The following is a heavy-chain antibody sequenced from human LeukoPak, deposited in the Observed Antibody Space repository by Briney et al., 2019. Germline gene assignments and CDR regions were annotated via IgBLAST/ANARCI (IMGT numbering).Heavy chain of an antibody. D-gene: IGHD5-18*01. Sequence: GGSLRLSCAASGFTFSSYSMNWVRQAPGKGLEWVAVISYDGGNKYYADSVKGRFTISRDNSKNTLYLQMNSLRAEDTAVYYCASGVQLWFPFDYWGQGTLVTVSS. CDR1: GFTFSSYS. CDR2: ISYDGGNK. V-gene: IGHV3-30*03. CDR3: ASGVQLWFPFDY. J-gene: IGHJ4*02.